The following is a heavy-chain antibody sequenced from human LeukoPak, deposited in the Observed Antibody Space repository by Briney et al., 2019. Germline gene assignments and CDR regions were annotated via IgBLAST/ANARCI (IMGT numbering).Heavy chain of an antibody. Sequence: SETLSLTCAVYGGSFSGYYWSWIRQPPGKRLEWIGEINHSGSTNYNPSLKSRVTISVDTSKNQFSLKLSSVTAADTAVYYCASRQNDFFDYWGQGTLVTVSS. CDR2: INHSGST. J-gene: IGHJ4*02. CDR3: ASRQNDFFDY. CDR1: GGSFSGYY. V-gene: IGHV4-34*01. D-gene: IGHD3-3*01.